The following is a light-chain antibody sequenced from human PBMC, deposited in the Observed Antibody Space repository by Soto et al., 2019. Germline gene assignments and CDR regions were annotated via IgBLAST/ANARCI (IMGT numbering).Light chain of an antibody. CDR3: SSYRSSSTNWV. V-gene: IGLV2-14*01. CDR1: SSDVGGYNY. Sequence: QSALTQPASVSGSPGQSITISCTGTSSDVGGYNYVSWYQQHPGKAPKLMIYEVSYRPSGVSDRFSGSKSGNTASLTISGLRAEDEADYFCSSYRSSSTNWVFGGGTKVTVL. J-gene: IGLJ3*02. CDR2: EVS.